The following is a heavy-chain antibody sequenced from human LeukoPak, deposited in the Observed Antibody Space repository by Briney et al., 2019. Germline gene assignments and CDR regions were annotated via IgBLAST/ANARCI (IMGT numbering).Heavy chain of an antibody. CDR1: GYTFTSYG. V-gene: IGHV1-18*01. J-gene: IGHJ6*02. Sequence: ASVKVSCMASGYTFTSYGISWVRQAPGQGLERMGWISAYNGNTNYAQSLQGRVTMTTDTSTNTAYMELRSLRSDDTAVYYCARSGSIRPYGYYYFYNMDVWGQGTTVTASS. D-gene: IGHD3-10*01. CDR3: ARSGSIRPYGYYYFYNMDV. CDR2: ISAYNGNT.